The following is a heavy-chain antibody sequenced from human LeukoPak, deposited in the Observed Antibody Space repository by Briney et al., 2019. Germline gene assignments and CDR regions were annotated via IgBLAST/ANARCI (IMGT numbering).Heavy chain of an antibody. CDR1: GFTVSTNY. V-gene: IGHV3-53*01. D-gene: IGHD3-3*01. CDR3: ARYDFILISYFDL. CDR2: IYGDGST. J-gene: IGHJ2*01. Sequence: GGSLRLSRAASGFTVSTNYMSWVRQAQGKKLEWVSDIYGDGSTFYADSVKGRFTISRDNSKNTLYLQMNSLRAEDTAVYHCARYDFILISYFDLWGRGTLVTVSS.